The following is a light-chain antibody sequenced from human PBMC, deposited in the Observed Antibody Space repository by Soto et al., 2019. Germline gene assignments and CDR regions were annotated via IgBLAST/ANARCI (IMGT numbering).Light chain of an antibody. V-gene: IGKV3-11*01. CDR2: GVS. CDR1: QILTNY. J-gene: IGKJ4*01. CDR3: QQRSNWPLT. Sequence: EIVLTQSPATLSLSPGERATLSCRASQILTNYLNWYQQKPGQAPRLLIYGVSNRATGIPARFSGSGSGTDFTLTISSLEPEDFAVYYCQQRSNWPLTFGGGTKVEVK.